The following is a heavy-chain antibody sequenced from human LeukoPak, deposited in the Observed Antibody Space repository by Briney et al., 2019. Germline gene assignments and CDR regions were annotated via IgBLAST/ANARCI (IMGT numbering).Heavy chain of an antibody. D-gene: IGHD2-15*01. CDR3: ARVVYHYYMDV. Sequence: KPSETLSLTCAVYGGSFSGYYWSWIRQPPGKGLEWIGEINHSGSTNYNPSLKSRVTISVDTSKNQFSLKLSSVTAADTAVYYCARVVYHYYMDVWGKGTTVTVSS. CDR2: INHSGST. CDR1: GGSFSGYY. V-gene: IGHV4-34*01. J-gene: IGHJ6*03.